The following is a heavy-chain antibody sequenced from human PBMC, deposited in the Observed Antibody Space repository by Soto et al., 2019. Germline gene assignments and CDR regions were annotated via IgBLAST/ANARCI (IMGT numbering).Heavy chain of an antibody. CDR3: ARGTQSERGYSGIRYYYYYGMDV. D-gene: IGHD5-12*01. CDR1: GGTFSSYA. CDR2: IIPIFGTA. V-gene: IGHV1-69*13. J-gene: IGHJ6*02. Sequence: SVKVSCKASGGTFSSYAISWVRQAPGQGLEWMGGIIPIFGTANYAQKFQGRVTITADESTSTAYMELSSLGSEDTAVYYCARGTQSERGYSGIRYYYYYGMDVWGQGTTVTVSS.